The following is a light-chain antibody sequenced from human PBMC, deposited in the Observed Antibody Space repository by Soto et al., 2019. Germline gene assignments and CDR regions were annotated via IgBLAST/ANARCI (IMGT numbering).Light chain of an antibody. Sequence: DIQMTQSPSPLSATVGDRVTITCRASQTTSSWLAWYQQKPGKAPKLLIYDASSLENGVPSRFSGSGSGTEFTLTISSLQPDDFATYYCQHQKTFGQGTKV. V-gene: IGKV1-5*01. CDR2: DAS. CDR1: QTTSSW. J-gene: IGKJ1*01. CDR3: QHQKT.